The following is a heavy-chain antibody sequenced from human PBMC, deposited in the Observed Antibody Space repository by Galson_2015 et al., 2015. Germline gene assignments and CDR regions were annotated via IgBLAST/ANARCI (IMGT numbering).Heavy chain of an antibody. CDR1: GGSISSGGYY. D-gene: IGHD3-16*01. CDR2: IYYSGST. V-gene: IGHV4-31*03. CDR3: ARGGGEPTRVDY. J-gene: IGHJ4*02. Sequence: TLSLTCTVSGGSISSGGYYWSWIRQHPGKGLEWIGYIYYSGSTYYNPSLKSRVTISVDTSKNQFSLKLSSVTAADTAVYYCARGGGEPTRVDYWGQGTLVTVSS.